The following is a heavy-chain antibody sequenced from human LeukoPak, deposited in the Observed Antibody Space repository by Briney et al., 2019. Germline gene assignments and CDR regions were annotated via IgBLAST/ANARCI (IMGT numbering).Heavy chain of an antibody. CDR1: VFTLSRYV. V-gene: IGHV3-23*01. D-gene: IGHD2-2*01. CDR2: IGWSGGST. CDR3: ARDWVPKEIVVLPAAF. J-gene: IGHJ4*02. Sequence: GGSLRLSRAASVFTLSRYVMGGVRQAPGKGVEWVSAIGWSGGSTHDADSRRGRVTVSRDNSKTRLNLQMNRLRVEDTAVYYCARDWVPKEIVVLPAAFWGQGTLVTVSS.